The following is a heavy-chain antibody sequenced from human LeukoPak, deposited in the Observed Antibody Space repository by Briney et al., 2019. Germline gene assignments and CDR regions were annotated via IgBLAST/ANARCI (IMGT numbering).Heavy chain of an antibody. CDR1: GYTFTGYY. D-gene: IGHD3-3*01. V-gene: IGHV1-2*02. CDR3: ARGVSDFWSGYYPLHYFDY. CDR2: INPNSGGI. J-gene: IGHJ4*02. Sequence: VASVNVSCKASGYTFTGYYMHWVRQAPGQGLEWMGWINPNSGGINYAQKFQGRVTMTRDTSISTAYMELSRLRSDDTAVYYCARGVSDFWSGYYPLHYFDYWGQGTLVTVSS.